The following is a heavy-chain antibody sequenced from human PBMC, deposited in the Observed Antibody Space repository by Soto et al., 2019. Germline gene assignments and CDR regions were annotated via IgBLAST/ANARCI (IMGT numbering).Heavy chain of an antibody. D-gene: IGHD3-10*01. CDR3: ARDLDYYGSGNYYNRIDY. CDR2: IIPMFGTA. Sequence: QVQLVQSGAEVQKPGSSVKVSCKVSGGPFSDYAVSWVRQAPGQGLEWMGGIIPMFGTANYAQKFQGRVTITADESTNTAYMELSRLRSEDTAVYYCARDLDYYGSGNYYNRIDYWGQGTLVTVSS. J-gene: IGHJ4*02. CDR1: GGPFSDYA. V-gene: IGHV1-69*01.